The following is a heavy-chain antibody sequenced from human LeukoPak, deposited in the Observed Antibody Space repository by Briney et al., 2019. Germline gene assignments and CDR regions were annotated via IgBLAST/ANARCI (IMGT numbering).Heavy chain of an antibody. J-gene: IGHJ4*02. D-gene: IGHD3-10*01. Sequence: ASVKVSCQASGYTFTSYGISWVRQAPGQGLEWMGWISAYNGNTNYAQKLQGRVTMTTDTSTSTAYMELRSLRSDDTAVYYCARLPYLITMVRGVIPYFDYWGQGTLVTVSP. CDR3: ARLPYLITMVRGVIPYFDY. V-gene: IGHV1-18*01. CDR2: ISAYNGNT. CDR1: GYTFTSYG.